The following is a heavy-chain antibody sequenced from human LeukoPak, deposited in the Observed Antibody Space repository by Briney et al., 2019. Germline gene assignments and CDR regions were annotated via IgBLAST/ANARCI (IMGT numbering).Heavy chain of an antibody. CDR3: ARLDTAMLSDY. D-gene: IGHD5-18*01. J-gene: IGHJ4*02. V-gene: IGHV4-39*07. CDR1: GGSISSSSYY. Sequence: SETLPLTCTVSGGSISSSSYYWGWIRQPPGKGLEGIGSIYYSGSTYYNPSLKSRVTISVDTSKNQFSLKLSSVTAADTAVYYCARLDTAMLSDYWGQGTLVTVSS. CDR2: IYYSGST.